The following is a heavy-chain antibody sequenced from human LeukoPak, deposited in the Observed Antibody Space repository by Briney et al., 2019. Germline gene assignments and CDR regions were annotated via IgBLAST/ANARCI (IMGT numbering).Heavy chain of an antibody. D-gene: IGHD6-19*01. CDR3: ARVTGSGWSHFDY. Sequence: SETLSLTCTVSGGSISSYYWSWIRQPPGKGLEWIGYIYYSGSTNYNPSLKSRVTISVDTSKNQFSLKLSSVTAADTAVYYCARVTGSGWSHFDYWGQGTLVTVSS. J-gene: IGHJ4*02. CDR1: GGSISSYY. V-gene: IGHV4-59*01. CDR2: IYYSGST.